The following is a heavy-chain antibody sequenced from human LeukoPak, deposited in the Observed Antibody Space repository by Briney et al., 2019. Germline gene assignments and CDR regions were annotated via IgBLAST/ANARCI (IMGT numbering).Heavy chain of an antibody. Sequence: GASVKVSCKASGYTFTSYDINWVRQATGQGLEWVGWMNPNSGNTGYAQKFQGRVTMTRNTSISTAYMELSSLRSEDTAVYYCAREGGSDTAMAIFDYWGQGTLVTVSS. CDR1: GYTFTSYD. CDR2: MNPNSGNT. J-gene: IGHJ4*02. CDR3: AREGGSDTAMAIFDY. D-gene: IGHD5-18*01. V-gene: IGHV1-8*01.